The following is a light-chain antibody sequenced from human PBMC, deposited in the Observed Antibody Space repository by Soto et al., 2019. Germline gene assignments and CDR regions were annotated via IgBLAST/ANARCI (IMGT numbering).Light chain of an antibody. CDR2: DAS. J-gene: IGKJ1*01. CDR3: QQYNNWPPWT. CDR1: QSVSNS. V-gene: IGKV3-15*01. Sequence: ILMTQSPATLSVSPGERATLSCRASQSVSNSLAWDQQKPGQAPRLLIYDASTRATGIPARFSGSGSGTEFTLTISGLQSEDFAVYYCQQYNNWPPWTFGQGTKVEIK.